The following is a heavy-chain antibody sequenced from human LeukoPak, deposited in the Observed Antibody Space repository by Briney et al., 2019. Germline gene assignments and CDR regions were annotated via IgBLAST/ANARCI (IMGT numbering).Heavy chain of an antibody. J-gene: IGHJ4*02. D-gene: IGHD3-10*01. CDR2: IASNGGRT. Sequence: GGSLRLSCAASGFIFSDYDVHWVRQAPGKGLELVSAIASNGGRTFYAYSVNGRFTISRDNSKNALYLQMDSLRADDMAVYYCERGAASGGYDYWGQGALVTVSS. CDR3: ERGAASGGYDY. CDR1: GFIFSDYD. V-gene: IGHV3-64*01.